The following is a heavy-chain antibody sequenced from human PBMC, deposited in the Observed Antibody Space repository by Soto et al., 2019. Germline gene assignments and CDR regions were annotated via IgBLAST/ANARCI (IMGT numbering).Heavy chain of an antibody. CDR1: GFSLSNARMG. D-gene: IGHD3-3*01. J-gene: IGHJ4*02. CDR3: ARSQGSSDFWSGYFPARYFDY. V-gene: IGHV2-26*01. CDR2: IFSNDEK. Sequence: SGPTLVNPTETLTLTCTGSGFSLSNARMGVSWIRQPPGKALEWLAHIFSNDEKSYSTSLKSRLTISKDTSKSQVVLTMTNMDPVDTATYYCARSQGSSDFWSGYFPARYFDYWGQGTLVTVSS.